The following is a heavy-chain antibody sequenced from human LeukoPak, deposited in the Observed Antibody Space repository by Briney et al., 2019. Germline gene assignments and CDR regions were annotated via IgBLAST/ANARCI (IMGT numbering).Heavy chain of an antibody. Sequence: PGGSLRLSCAASGFTFSSYEMNWVRQAPGKGLEWVSYISSSGSTIYYADSVKGRFTISRDNAKNSLYLQMNSLRAEDTAVYYCARFWSGYSTLDYWGQGTLVTVSS. J-gene: IGHJ4*02. D-gene: IGHD3-3*01. CDR3: ARFWSGYSTLDY. CDR1: GFTFSSYE. V-gene: IGHV3-48*03. CDR2: ISSSGSTI.